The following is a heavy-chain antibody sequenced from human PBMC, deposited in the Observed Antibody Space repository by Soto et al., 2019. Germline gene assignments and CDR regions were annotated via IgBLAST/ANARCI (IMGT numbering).Heavy chain of an antibody. V-gene: IGHV3-21*01. CDR3: ARALASDFWSGYRGQNFIPADY. D-gene: IGHD3-3*01. J-gene: IGHJ4*02. CDR1: GFTFSSYS. CDR2: ISSSSSYI. Sequence: GGSLRLSCAASGFTFSSYSMNWVRQAPGKGLEWVSSISSSSSYIYYADSVKGRFTISRENAKNPLYLQMNSLRAEDTAVYYCARALASDFWSGYRGQNFIPADYWGQGTLVTVSS.